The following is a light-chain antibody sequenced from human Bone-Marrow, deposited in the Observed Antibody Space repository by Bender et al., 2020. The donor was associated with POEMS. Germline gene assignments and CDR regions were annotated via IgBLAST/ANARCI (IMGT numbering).Light chain of an antibody. J-gene: IGLJ2*01. V-gene: IGLV3-1*01. Sequence: SYEVTQPPSVSVSPGQTASITCSGDALGDKYVAWYQQKPGQSPVLVIYQDTNRPSGLPVRFSASNSGNTATLTISGTQAMDEADYYCQAWDTYTVIFCGGTKWTVL. CDR3: QAWDTYTVI. CDR2: QDT. CDR1: ALGDKY.